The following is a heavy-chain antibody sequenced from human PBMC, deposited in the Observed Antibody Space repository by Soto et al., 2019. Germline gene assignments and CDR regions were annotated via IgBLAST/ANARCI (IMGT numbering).Heavy chain of an antibody. CDR2: ISYDGGNK. D-gene: IGHD3-22*01. V-gene: IGHV3-30*03. CDR1: GYTFSSYA. CDR3: AIDLVVFVTSYYGLDV. Sequence: QVQLVESGGGVVQPGRSLRLSCSASGYTFSSYAMHWVRQAPGKGLEWVAAISYDGGNKYYADSLMGRFTISRDNSKTTLYLQMNSLRAEDTAVYYCAIDLVVFVTSYYGLDVWGPGTTVTVSS. J-gene: IGHJ6*02.